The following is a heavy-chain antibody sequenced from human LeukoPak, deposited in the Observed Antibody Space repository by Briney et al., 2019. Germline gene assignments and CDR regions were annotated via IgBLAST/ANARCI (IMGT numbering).Heavy chain of an antibody. Sequence: PGGSLRLSCAASGFTFSSYAMSWVRQAPGKGLEWVSAISGSGGSTYYADSVKGRFTISRDNSKNTLYLQMNSLRAEDTAVYYCAKDRNYDILTGYYTQDNWFDPWGQGTLVTVSP. CDR1: GFTFSSYA. V-gene: IGHV3-23*01. CDR3: AKDRNYDILTGYYTQDNWFDP. CDR2: ISGSGGST. D-gene: IGHD3-9*01. J-gene: IGHJ5*02.